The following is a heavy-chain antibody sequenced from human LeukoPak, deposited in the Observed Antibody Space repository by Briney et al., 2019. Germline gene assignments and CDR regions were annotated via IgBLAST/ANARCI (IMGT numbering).Heavy chain of an antibody. D-gene: IGHD1-26*01. J-gene: IGHJ4*02. CDR2: ISGSGGST. V-gene: IGHV3-23*01. CDR3: AKDRVGAMLYFDY. Sequence: GGSLRLSCAASGFTFSSYGMSWVRQAPGKGLEWVSAISGSGGSTYYADSVKGRFTISRDNSKNTLYLQMNSLRAEDTAVYYCAKDRVGAMLYFDYWGQGTLVTVSS. CDR1: GFTFSSYG.